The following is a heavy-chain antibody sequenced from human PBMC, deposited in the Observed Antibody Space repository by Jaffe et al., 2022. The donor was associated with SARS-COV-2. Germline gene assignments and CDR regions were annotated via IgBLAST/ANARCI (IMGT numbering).Heavy chain of an antibody. D-gene: IGHD6-25*01. J-gene: IGHJ4*02. V-gene: IGHV3-9*01. CDR2: ISWNSGAK. CDR1: GFTFDDYA. CDR3: VKDRGYWRHFDY. Sequence: EVHLVESGGGVVPPGGSLRLSCAASGFTFDDYAMHWVRQAPGRGLEWVSGISWNSGAKGYADSVKGRFTVSRDNANNLVYLQMDNLRAEDTALYFCVKDRGYWRHFDYWGQGILVSVSS.